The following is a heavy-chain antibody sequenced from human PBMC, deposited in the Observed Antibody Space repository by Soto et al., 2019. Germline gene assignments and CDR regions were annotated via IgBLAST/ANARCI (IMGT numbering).Heavy chain of an antibody. D-gene: IGHD1-1*01. V-gene: IGHV1-69*12. CDR2: IIPIFCTA. Sequence: QVQLVQSGAEVKKPGSSVKVSCKASGGTFSSYAISWVRQAPGQGLEWMGGIIPIFCTANYAQKFQGRVTITADESTSTAYMELSSLRSEDTAVYYCARDLRNWKTLGYGMDVWGQGTTVTVSS. J-gene: IGHJ6*02. CDR1: GGTFSSYA. CDR3: ARDLRNWKTLGYGMDV.